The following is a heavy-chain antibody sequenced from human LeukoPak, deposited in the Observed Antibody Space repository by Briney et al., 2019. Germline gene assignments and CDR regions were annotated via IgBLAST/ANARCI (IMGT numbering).Heavy chain of an antibody. D-gene: IGHD3-16*02. J-gene: IGHJ4*02. CDR2: IDSSSSTI. V-gene: IGHV3-48*01. CDR3: VRDRGISFYFDY. Sequence: PGGSLRLSCAVSGFPFTTYNMKWVRQAPGKGLEWVSYIDSSSSTIYYADSVKGRFTVSRDNAKNSLDLQMNSLRSEDTAVYYCVRDRGISFYFDYWGQGTLVTVSS. CDR1: GFPFTTYN.